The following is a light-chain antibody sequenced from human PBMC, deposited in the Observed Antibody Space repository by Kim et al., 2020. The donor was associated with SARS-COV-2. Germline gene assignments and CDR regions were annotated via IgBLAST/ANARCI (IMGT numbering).Light chain of an antibody. CDR3: MQATQFPLT. Sequence: DVVITQIPPSSPVTLGQPASITCSSSQTLVHTDGNISVSWLQQRPGQPPRLLIYKISDRLSGVPARFSGSGGGTEFTLKISRVEPEDVGIYYCMQATQFPLTFGQGTRLEIK. V-gene: IGKV2-24*01. CDR2: KIS. CDR1: QTLVHTDGNIS. J-gene: IGKJ5*01.